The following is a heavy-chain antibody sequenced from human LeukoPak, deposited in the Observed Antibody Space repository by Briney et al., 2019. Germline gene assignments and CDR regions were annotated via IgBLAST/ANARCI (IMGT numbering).Heavy chain of an antibody. D-gene: IGHD3-16*02. J-gene: IGHJ4*02. CDR1: GFTFSSYG. CDR2: IWYDGSNK. V-gene: IGHV3-33*01. Sequence: PGGSLRLSCAASGFTFSSYGMHWVRQAPGKGLEWVAVIWYDGSNKYYADSVKGRFTISRDNSKNTLYLQMNSLRAEDTAVYYCAREGYDYVCGSYRQYYFDYWGQGTLVTVSS. CDR3: AREGYDYVCGSYRQYYFDY.